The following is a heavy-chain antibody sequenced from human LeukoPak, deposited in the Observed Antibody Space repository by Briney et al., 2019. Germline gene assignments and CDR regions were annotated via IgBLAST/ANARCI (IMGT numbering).Heavy chain of an antibody. J-gene: IGHJ6*04. Sequence: PSETLSLTCTVSGGSISTYYWSWIRQPPGKGLEWIGYIYYSGSTNYNPSLKSRVTMSVDTSKNQFSLKLSSVSAADTAVYYCARVEASRGGDCYSRWMDVWGRGTTVTVSS. CDR3: ARVEASRGGDCYSRWMDV. CDR1: GGSISTYY. CDR2: IYYSGST. D-gene: IGHD2-21*02. V-gene: IGHV4-59*01.